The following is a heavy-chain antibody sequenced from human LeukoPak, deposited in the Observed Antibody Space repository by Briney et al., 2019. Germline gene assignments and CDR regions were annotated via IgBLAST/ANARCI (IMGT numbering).Heavy chain of an antibody. CDR1: GFTFSSYG. CDR2: IRYDGSNK. Sequence: GESLKISCAASGFTFSSYGMHWVRQAPGKGLEWVAFIRYDGSNKYYADSVKGRFTISRDNSKNTLYLQMNSLRAAATAVYYCARSKFGDRGWEPFDYWGQGTLVTVSS. CDR3: ARSKFGDRGWEPFDY. V-gene: IGHV3-30*02. D-gene: IGHD3-10*02. J-gene: IGHJ4*02.